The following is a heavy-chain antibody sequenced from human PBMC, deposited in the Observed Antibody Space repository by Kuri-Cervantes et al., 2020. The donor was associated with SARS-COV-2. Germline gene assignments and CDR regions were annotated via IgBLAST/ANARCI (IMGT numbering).Heavy chain of an antibody. CDR2: IKSKTDGGTT. V-gene: IGHV3-15*01. CDR3: TTDSYYHDSSGYYSKLYDFDY. Sequence: GSLRLSCAASGFTFSNAWTSWVRQAPGKGLEWVGRIKSKTDGGTTDYAAPVKGRFTISRDDSKNTLYLQMNSLKTEDTAVYYCTTDSYYHDSSGYYSKLYDFDYWGQGTLVTVSS. CDR1: GFTFSNAW. J-gene: IGHJ4*02. D-gene: IGHD3-22*01.